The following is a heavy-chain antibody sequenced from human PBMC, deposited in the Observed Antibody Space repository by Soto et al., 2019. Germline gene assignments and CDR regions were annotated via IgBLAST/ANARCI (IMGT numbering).Heavy chain of an antibody. CDR2: ISAYNGNT. CDR3: ARDRAYDSSGYFGSVFDY. J-gene: IGHJ4*02. D-gene: IGHD3-22*01. V-gene: IGHV1-18*01. CDR1: GYTFTSYG. Sequence: GASVKVSCKASGYTFTSYGISWVRQAPGRGLEWMGWISAYNGNTNYAQKLQGRVTMTTDTSTSTAYMELRSLRSDDTAVYYCARDRAYDSSGYFGSVFDYWGQGTLVNVSS.